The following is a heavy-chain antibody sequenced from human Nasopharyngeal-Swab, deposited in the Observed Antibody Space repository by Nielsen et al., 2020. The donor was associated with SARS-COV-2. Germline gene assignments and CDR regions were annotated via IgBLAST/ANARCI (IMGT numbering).Heavy chain of an antibody. D-gene: IGHD2-15*01. CDR1: GYTFTSYG. CDR3: ARDDFCSGGSCPYYYYGMDV. Sequence: ASVKVSCKASGYTFTSYGISWVRQAPGQGLEWMGWISAYNGNTNYAQKLQGRVTMTTDTSTSTAYMELRSLRSDDTAVYYCARDDFCSGGSCPYYYYGMDVWDQGTTVTVSS. V-gene: IGHV1-18*01. CDR2: ISAYNGNT. J-gene: IGHJ6*02.